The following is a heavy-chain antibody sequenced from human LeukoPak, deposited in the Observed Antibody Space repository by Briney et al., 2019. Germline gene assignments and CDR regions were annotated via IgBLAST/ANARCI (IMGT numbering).Heavy chain of an antibody. CDR3: TRGRGMWLLPDY. CDR1: GFTFSDYY. CDR2: VSNSGSTI. V-gene: IGHV3-11*01. Sequence: PGGSLRLSCASSGFTFSDYYMSWIRQAPGKGLEWISYVSNSGSTIYYADSVKGRFTISRDNANNSLYLQMNSLTADDTAVYHCTRGRGMWLLPDYWGQGTLVTVSS. D-gene: IGHD6-19*01. J-gene: IGHJ4*02.